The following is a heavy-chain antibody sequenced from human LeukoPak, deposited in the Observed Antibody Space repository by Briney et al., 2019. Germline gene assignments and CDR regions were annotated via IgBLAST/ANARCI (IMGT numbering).Heavy chain of an antibody. Sequence: SQTLSLNCAISGDSVSSNSAAWNWIRQSPSRGLEWLGRTYYRSKWYNDYAVSVQSRITINPDTSKNQFSLHLNSVTPEDTAVYYCARGGDSSAYYPYYYYGMDVWGQGTTVTVSS. J-gene: IGHJ6*02. CDR1: GDSVSSNSAA. CDR2: TYYRSKWYN. V-gene: IGHV6-1*01. CDR3: ARGGDSSAYYPYYYYGMDV. D-gene: IGHD3-22*01.